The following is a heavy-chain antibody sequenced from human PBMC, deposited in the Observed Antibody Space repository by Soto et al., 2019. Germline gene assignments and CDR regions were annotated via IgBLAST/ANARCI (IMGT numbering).Heavy chain of an antibody. CDR1: GFTFSTYW. CDR3: ALIAVAGPRGLVDY. D-gene: IGHD6-19*01. Sequence: EVQLVESGGGLVQPGGSLRLSCAASGFTFSTYWMTWVRQAPGKGLEWVANIKEDGSEKYYVDSVKGRFTISRDNARNSLYLQMSSLRAEDTAVYYCALIAVAGPRGLVDYWGQGTLVTVSS. CDR2: IKEDGSEK. V-gene: IGHV3-7*01. J-gene: IGHJ4*02.